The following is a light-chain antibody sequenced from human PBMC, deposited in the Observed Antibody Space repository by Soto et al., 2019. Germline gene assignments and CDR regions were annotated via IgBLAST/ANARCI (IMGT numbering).Light chain of an antibody. CDR3: QQYGSSLIT. Sequence: EIVLTQSPGTLSLSPGERATLSCRASQSVSSSYLAWYQQKPGQAPRLLIYGASSRATGITDRFRGSGSGTDFTLTISRLEPEDFAVYYCQQYGSSLITFGHGTRLEIK. CDR2: GAS. V-gene: IGKV3-20*01. J-gene: IGKJ5*01. CDR1: QSVSSSY.